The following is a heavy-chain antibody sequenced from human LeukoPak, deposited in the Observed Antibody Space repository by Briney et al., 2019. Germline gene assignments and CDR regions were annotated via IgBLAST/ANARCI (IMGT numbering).Heavy chain of an antibody. J-gene: IGHJ4*02. D-gene: IGHD6-19*01. CDR2: ISSSSSYI. V-gene: IGHV3-21*01. CDR1: GFTFSIDS. CDR3: ARVGVDSSGWFDY. Sequence: GGSLRLSSAASGFTFSIDSMNWVRQAPGKGVECGSSISSSSSYIYYADSVNGRFNISRHNAKNSLYMQMNSLRAEDPAVYYCARVGVDSSGWFDYWGQGTLVTVSS.